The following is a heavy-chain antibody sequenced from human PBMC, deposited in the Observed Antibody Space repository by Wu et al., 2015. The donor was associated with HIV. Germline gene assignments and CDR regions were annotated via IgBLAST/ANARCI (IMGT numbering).Heavy chain of an antibody. D-gene: IGHD3-9*01. V-gene: IGHV1-2*02. CDR3: ARAYYDILTGYSSPMYYFDY. CDR1: GYTFTGYY. J-gene: IGHJ4*02. Sequence: QVQLVQSGAEVKKPGASVKVSCKASGYTFTGYYMHWVRQAPGQGLEWMGWINPNSGGTNYAQKFQGRVTMTRDTSISTAYMELSRLRSDDTAVYYCARAYYDILTGYSSPMYYFDYWGQGTLVTVSS. CDR2: INPNSGGT.